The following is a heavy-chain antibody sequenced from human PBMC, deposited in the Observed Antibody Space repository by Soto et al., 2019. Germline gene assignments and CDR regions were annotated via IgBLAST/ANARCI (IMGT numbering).Heavy chain of an antibody. J-gene: IGHJ4*02. CDR3: ASHIGVTGTGGFDC. V-gene: IGHV4-4*02. CDR1: GASISDNNW. CDR2: VVHRGTT. Sequence: QVQLQESGPGLVKPSGTLSLTCAVSGASISDNNWWSWVRQPPGKGLEWIGEVVHRGTTNHNPSLRSRVTISMAKSKNQISLTLSSVPAADSAVYYCASHIGVTGTGGFDCWGQGTLVTVSS. D-gene: IGHD6-19*01.